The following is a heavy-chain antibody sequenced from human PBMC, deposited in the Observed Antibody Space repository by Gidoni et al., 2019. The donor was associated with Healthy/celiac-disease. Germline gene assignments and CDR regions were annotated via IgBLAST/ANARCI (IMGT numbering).Heavy chain of an antibody. CDR2: INAGNGNT. Sequence: QVQLVQSGAEGKKPGASVKVSCKASGYNFTSYAMHWVRQAPGQRLEWMGWINAGNGNTKYSQKFQGRVTITRDTSASTAYMELSSLRSEDTAVYYCARDDYGGKNAFDIWGQGTMVTVSS. D-gene: IGHD4-17*01. CDR3: ARDDYGGKNAFDI. V-gene: IGHV1-3*01. J-gene: IGHJ3*02. CDR1: GYNFTSYA.